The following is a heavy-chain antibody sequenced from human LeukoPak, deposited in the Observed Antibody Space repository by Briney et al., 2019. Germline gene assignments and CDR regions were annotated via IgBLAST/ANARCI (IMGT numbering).Heavy chain of an antibody. V-gene: IGHV3-74*01. CDR2: INSDGSST. Sequence: GGSLRLSCAASGFTFSSYWMHWVRQAPGKGLVWVSRINSDGSSTSYADSVKGRFTISRDNAKNTLYLQMDSLRVEDTAVYYCARDPYSGNYGAYYYYYMDVWGQRDHGHHLL. CDR1: GFTFSSYW. CDR3: ARDPYSGNYGAYYYYYMDV. J-gene: IGHJ6*03. D-gene: IGHD1-26*01.